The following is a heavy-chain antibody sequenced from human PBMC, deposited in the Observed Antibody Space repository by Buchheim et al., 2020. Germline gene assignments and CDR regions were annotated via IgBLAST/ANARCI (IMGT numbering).Heavy chain of an antibody. CDR2: IYHSGST. D-gene: IGHD5-12*01. CDR1: GGSISSSNW. J-gene: IGHJ6*02. CDR3: ASGPDIVATMDEYYYYYGMDV. Sequence: QVQLQESGPGLVKPSGTLSLTCAVSGGSISSSNWWSWVRQPPGKGLEWIGEIYHSGSTNYNQSLKSRVTISVDKSKKQFSMKLSSVTAADTAVYYCASGPDIVATMDEYYYYYGMDVWGQGTT. V-gene: IGHV4-4*02.